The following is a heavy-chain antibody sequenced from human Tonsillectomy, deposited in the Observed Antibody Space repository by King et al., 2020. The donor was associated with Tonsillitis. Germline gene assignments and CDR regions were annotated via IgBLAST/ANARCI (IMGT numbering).Heavy chain of an antibody. V-gene: IGHV3-30-3*01. CDR1: GFTFSSYA. CDR3: ARGSGSGPLEYWYFDL. D-gene: IGHD1-26*01. Sequence: VQLVESGRGVVQPGRSLRLSCAASGFTFSSYAMNWVRQAPGKGLEWVTVISYDGSSKHYADSVKGRFTISRDNSKNTLFLQMNSLRAEDTAVYYCARGSGSGPLEYWYFDLCGRGTLVTVSS. J-gene: IGHJ2*01. CDR2: ISYDGSSK.